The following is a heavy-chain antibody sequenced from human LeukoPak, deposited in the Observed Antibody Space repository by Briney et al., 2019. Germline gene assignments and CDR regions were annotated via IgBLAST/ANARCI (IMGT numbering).Heavy chain of an antibody. Sequence: GGSLRLSCAASGYTFSSYAMSWVRQAPGKGLEWVSTISGSGGITYYADSLKGRFTISRDNSRNTLYLQINSLRAEDTAVYYCANYLGITIFGVVPFVYWGQGTLVTVSS. J-gene: IGHJ4*02. V-gene: IGHV3-23*01. D-gene: IGHD3-3*01. CDR1: GYTFSSYA. CDR2: ISGSGGIT. CDR3: ANYLGITIFGVVPFVY.